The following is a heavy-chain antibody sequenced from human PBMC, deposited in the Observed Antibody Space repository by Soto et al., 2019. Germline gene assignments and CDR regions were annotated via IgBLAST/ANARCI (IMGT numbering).Heavy chain of an antibody. V-gene: IGHV3-23*01. Sequence: EVQLLESWGGLVQPGGSLRLSCAASGFAFNSSAMAWVRQTPGKGLQWVSAITVAGGGTYYADSVKGRFAISRDNSKKTLYLQMNSLSAEDKALYFFAKWPPSPKMGVTSHWGQGTLVTVSS. CDR2: ITVAGGGT. CDR3: AKWPPSPKMGVTSH. J-gene: IGHJ4*02. D-gene: IGHD1-26*01. CDR1: GFAFNSSA.